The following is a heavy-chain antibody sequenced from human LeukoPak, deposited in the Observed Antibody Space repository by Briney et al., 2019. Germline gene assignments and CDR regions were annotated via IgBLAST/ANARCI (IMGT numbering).Heavy chain of an antibody. CDR2: MNPNSGNT. CDR3: ARGWVPAAMRTGRTKYYFDY. V-gene: IGHV1-8*01. D-gene: IGHD2-2*01. Sequence: ASVKVSCKASGYTFTSYDINWVRQATGQGLEWMGWMNPNSGNTGYAQKFQGGVTMTRNTSISTAYMELSSLRSEDTAVYYCARGWVPAAMRTGRTKYYFDYWGQGTLVTVSS. CDR1: GYTFTSYD. J-gene: IGHJ4*02.